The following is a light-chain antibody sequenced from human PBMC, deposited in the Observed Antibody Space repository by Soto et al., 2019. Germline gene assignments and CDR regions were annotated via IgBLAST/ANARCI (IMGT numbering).Light chain of an antibody. CDR2: DTS. CDR1: TGIVTSGHY. Sequence: QAVVTQEASLTVSPGGTVTLTCGSSTGIVTSGHYPYWLQQKPGQAPRSLIYDTSNKHSWTPARFSGSLLGGKAALTLSGAQPEDEAEYYCLLSYGGPRVFGGGTKLTVL. CDR3: LLSYGGPRV. V-gene: IGLV7-46*01. J-gene: IGLJ3*02.